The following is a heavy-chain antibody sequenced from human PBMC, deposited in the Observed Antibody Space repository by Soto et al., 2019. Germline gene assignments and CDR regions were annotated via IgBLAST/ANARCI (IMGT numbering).Heavy chain of an antibody. CDR2: IYYSGST. CDR1: GGSISSSSYY. CDR3: ARHNTTIFAVVTTFQH. J-gene: IGHJ1*01. Sequence: PSETLSLTCTVSGGSISSSSYYWGWIRQPPGKGLEWIGSIYYSGSTYYNPSLKSRVTISVDTSKNQFSLKLSSVTAADTAVYYCARHNTTIFAVVTTFQHWGQGTLVTVS. V-gene: IGHV4-39*01. D-gene: IGHD3-3*01.